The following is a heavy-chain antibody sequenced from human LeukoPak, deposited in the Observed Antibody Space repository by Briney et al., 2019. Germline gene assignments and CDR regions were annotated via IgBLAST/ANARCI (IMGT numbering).Heavy chain of an antibody. D-gene: IGHD3-22*01. CDR1: GFTFSSYS. V-gene: IGHV3-21*01. CDR2: ISSSSSYI. J-gene: IGHJ4*02. Sequence: GGSLRLSCAASGFTFSSYSMNWVRQAPGKGLEWVSSISSSSSYIYYADSVKGRFTISRDNAKNSLYLQMNSLRAEDTAVYYRARESQPGYYDSSGYPDYWGQGTLVTVSS. CDR3: ARESQPGYYDSSGYPDY.